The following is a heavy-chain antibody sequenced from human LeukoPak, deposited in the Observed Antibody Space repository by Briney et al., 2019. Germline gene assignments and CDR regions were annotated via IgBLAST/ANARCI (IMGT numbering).Heavy chain of an antibody. CDR2: IIPILRIA. V-gene: IGHV1-69*04. Sequence: SVKVSCKASGGTFSSYTISWVRQAPGKGLEWIGRIIPILRIANYAQKFQSRVTITADKPTSTAYMELSSLRSEDTAVYYCARDLNYGGNWFDPWGQGTLVTVSS. CDR1: GGTFSSYT. D-gene: IGHD1-7*01. CDR3: ARDLNYGGNWFDP. J-gene: IGHJ5*02.